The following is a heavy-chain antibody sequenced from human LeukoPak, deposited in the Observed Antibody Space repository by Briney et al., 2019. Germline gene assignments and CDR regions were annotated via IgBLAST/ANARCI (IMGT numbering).Heavy chain of an antibody. Sequence: GGSLRLSCAASGFTFSSYARHWVRQAPGKGLEWVAVISYDGSNKYYADSVKGRFTISRDNSKNTLYLQMNSLRAEDTAVYYCARDRGGDGNWYFDLWGRGTLVTVSS. V-gene: IGHV3-30*04. CDR3: ARDRGGDGNWYFDL. CDR2: ISYDGSNK. D-gene: IGHD3-16*01. CDR1: GFTFSSYA. J-gene: IGHJ2*01.